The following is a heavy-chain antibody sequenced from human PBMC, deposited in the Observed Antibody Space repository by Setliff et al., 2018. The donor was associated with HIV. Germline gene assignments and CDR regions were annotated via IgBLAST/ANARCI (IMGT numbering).Heavy chain of an antibody. CDR3: ARPVGAMGFDP. D-gene: IGHD1-26*01. CDR2: INAGNGNT. J-gene: IGHJ5*02. Sequence: ASVKVSCKASGYTFTSYAMHWVRQAPGQRLEWMGWINAGNGNTKYSQEFQGRVTFTRDTFASTAYMELSSLRSEDTAVYYCARPVGAMGFDPWGQGTLVTVSS. CDR1: GYTFTSYA. V-gene: IGHV1-3*01.